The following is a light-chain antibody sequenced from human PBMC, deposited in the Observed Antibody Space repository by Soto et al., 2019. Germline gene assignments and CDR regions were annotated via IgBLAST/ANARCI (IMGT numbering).Light chain of an antibody. Sequence: EIVWTRSPGTLYLSQGQRGTFCCWSIQRLSASDIAWYQQKPGQAPKFLIYGVSSRATGIPDRFSGSGSGTDFTLTISRLEPEDFAVYHCQQYGSSPLITFGQGTRLEIK. J-gene: IGKJ5*01. CDR2: GVS. V-gene: IGKV3-20*01. CDR1: QRLSASD. CDR3: QQYGSSPLIT.